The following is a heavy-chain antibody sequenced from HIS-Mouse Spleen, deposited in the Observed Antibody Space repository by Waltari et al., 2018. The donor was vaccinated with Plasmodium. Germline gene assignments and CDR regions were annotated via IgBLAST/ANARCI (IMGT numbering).Heavy chain of an antibody. D-gene: IGHD4-4*01. CDR1: GFTFRSYW. CDR2: INSDGSST. CDR3: ARDKPSNYGYFDY. V-gene: IGHV3-74*01. J-gene: IGHJ4*02. Sequence: EVQLVESGGGLVQPGGSLRLSCAASGFTFRSYWMHWVRHAPGKGLVWVSRINSDGSSTSYADSVKGRFTISRDNAKNTLYLQMNSLRAEDTAVYYCARDKPSNYGYFDYWGQGTLVTVSS.